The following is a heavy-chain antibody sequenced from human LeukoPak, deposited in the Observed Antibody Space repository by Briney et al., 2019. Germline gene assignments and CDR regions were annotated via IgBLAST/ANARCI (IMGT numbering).Heavy chain of an antibody. J-gene: IGHJ4*02. CDR2: IYYSGST. D-gene: IGHD6-19*01. Sequence: SETLSLTCTVSGGSTSSYYWSWIRQPPGKGLEWIGYIYYSGSTNYNPSLKSRVTISVDTSKNQFSLKLSSVTAADTAVYYCARNGGWTYYFDYWGQGTLVTVSS. CDR1: GGSTSSYY. V-gene: IGHV4-59*01. CDR3: ARNGGWTYYFDY.